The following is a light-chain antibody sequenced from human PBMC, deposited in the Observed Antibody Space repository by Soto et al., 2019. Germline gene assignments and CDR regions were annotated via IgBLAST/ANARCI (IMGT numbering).Light chain of an antibody. CDR1: NSNIGSNF. J-gene: IGLJ2*01. CDR3: GTWDTSLDSGI. Sequence: QSALTQPPSVSAAPGQKVTIFCSGSNSNIGSNFVSWYQQVPGTAPKLLVYEDHQRPSGTPVRFSGSKSGTSATLAITGPQPGDEAHYYCGTWDTSLDSGIFGGGTKLTVL. CDR2: EDH. V-gene: IGLV1-51*02.